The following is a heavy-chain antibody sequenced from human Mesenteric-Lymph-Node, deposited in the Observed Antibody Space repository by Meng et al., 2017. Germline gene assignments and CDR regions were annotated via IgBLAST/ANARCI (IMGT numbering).Heavy chain of an antibody. CDR2: TYTRGDS. Sequence: QLVESGGGLVQPGGSLTLSCAVSGFTVSDNYVAWVRQAPGKGLEWVSITYTRGDSYYTDSVKGRFTVSRDHSTNTLFLHMNSLRLEDTAIYYCARGGDAYSWNWFGPWGQGTLVTVSS. CDR3: ARGGDAYSWNWFGP. CDR1: GFTVSDNY. J-gene: IGHJ5*02. D-gene: IGHD2-21*02. V-gene: IGHV3-66*02.